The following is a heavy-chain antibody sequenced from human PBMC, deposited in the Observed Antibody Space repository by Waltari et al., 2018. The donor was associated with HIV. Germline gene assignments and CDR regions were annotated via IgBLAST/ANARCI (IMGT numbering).Heavy chain of an antibody. CDR1: GYSFNTHG. CDR3: AIGSWGEVSFGY. CDR2: ISVKDGRT. J-gene: IGHJ4*02. Sequence: QIQLLQSGAKVKKPGASVRVSCTASGYSFNTHGITWVRQAPGQGLEWIGWISVKDGRTNSAQNLQGRVTMTSDPSTSTVYMELRTLRSDDTAVYYCAIGSWGEVSFGYWGQGTLVTVSS. V-gene: IGHV1-18*04. D-gene: IGHD3-16*02.